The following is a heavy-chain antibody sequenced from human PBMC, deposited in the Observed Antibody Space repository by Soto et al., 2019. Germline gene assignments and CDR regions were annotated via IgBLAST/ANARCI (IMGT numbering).Heavy chain of an antibody. CDR3: ARTSSRFTAMLTAFDY. V-gene: IGHV4-30-4*01. J-gene: IGHJ4*02. D-gene: IGHD5-18*01. CDR1: GGSISGSDYY. Sequence: SETLSLTCTVSGGSISGSDYYWSWIRQPPGRGLEWIGYIFYSGSTYYNPSLKSRLSISVDTSKNQFSLRLNSATAADTAVYYCARTSSRFTAMLTAFDYWGQGALVTVSS. CDR2: IFYSGST.